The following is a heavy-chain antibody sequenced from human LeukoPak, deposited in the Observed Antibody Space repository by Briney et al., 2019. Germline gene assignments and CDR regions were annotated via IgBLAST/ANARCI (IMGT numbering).Heavy chain of an antibody. CDR1: GFTFSSYW. CDR3: ARGSRIIRGSDE. J-gene: IGHJ1*01. CDR2: ISTDGSST. Sequence: PGGSLRLSCGASGFTFSSYWMHWGCQAPGKGLVWVSHISTDGSSTNYADSVRGLFTVSRDNAKNALNLQMNSLRVEDMAVYYCARGSRIIRGSDEWRKGTRVSVFS. V-gene: IGHV3-74*01. D-gene: IGHD2-21*02.